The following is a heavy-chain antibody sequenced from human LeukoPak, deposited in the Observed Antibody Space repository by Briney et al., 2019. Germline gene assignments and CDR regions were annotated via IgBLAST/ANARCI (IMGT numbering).Heavy chain of an antibody. CDR3: ARYSSGWRSFDI. D-gene: IGHD6-19*01. J-gene: IGHJ3*02. CDR2: IYYSGST. V-gene: IGHV4-59*01. CDR1: GGSISSYY. Sequence: KPSETLSLTCTVSGGSISSYYWIWIRQPPGKGLEWIGYIYYSGSTNYNPSLKSRVTISVDTSKNQFSLNLSSVTAADTAVYYCARYSSGWRSFDIWGQGTMVTVSS.